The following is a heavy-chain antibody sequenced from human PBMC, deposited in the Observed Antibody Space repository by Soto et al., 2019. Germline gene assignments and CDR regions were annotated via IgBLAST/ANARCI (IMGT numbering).Heavy chain of an antibody. D-gene: IGHD3-22*01. CDR1: GGSISSSSYY. CDR3: ARQLTMIVVGDYYFDY. J-gene: IGHJ4*02. Sequence: PSETLSLTCTVSGGSISSSSYYWGWIRQPPGKGLEWIGSIYYSGSTYYNPSLKSRVTISVDTSKNQFSLKLSSVTAADTAVYYCARQLTMIVVGDYYFDYWGQGTLVTVSS. V-gene: IGHV4-39*01. CDR2: IYYSGST.